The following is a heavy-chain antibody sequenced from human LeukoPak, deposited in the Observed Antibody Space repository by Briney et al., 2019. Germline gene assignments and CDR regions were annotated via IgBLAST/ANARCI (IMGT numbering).Heavy chain of an antibody. Sequence: PGGSLRLSCAASGFTFDDYGMSWVRQAPGKGLEWVSGINWNGGSTGYADSVKGRFTISRDNAKNSLYLQMNSLRAEDTALYHCARSITIFGVVNYYMDVWGKGTTVTVSS. V-gene: IGHV3-20*01. CDR1: GFTFDDYG. J-gene: IGHJ6*03. CDR2: INWNGGST. CDR3: ARSITIFGVVNYYMDV. D-gene: IGHD3-3*01.